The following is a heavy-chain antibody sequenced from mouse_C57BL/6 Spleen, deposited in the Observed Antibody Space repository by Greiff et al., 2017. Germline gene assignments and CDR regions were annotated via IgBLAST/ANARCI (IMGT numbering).Heavy chain of an antibody. Sequence: QVQLQQSGPELVKPGASVKISCKASGYTFTDYYINWVQQRPGQGLEWIGWIFPGSGSTYYNETFKGKATLTVDKSSSTAYMLLSSLTSEDSAVYFGARYIYYDYDRSMGYWGQGASVTVSS. CDR1: GYTFTDYY. D-gene: IGHD2-4*01. CDR2: IFPGSGST. J-gene: IGHJ4*01. CDR3: ARYIYYDYDRSMGY. V-gene: IGHV1-75*01.